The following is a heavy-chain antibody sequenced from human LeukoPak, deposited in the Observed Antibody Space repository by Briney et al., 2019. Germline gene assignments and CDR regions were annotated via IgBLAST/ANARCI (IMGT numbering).Heavy chain of an antibody. J-gene: IGHJ4*02. V-gene: IGHV3-7*03. Sequence: GRSLRLSCAASGFTFSSYAVHWVRQAPGKGLEWVANIKQDGSEKYYVDSVKGRFTISRDNAKNSLYLQMNSLRAEDTAVSYCARPYCSGGSCYPDYGGQGTLVTVSA. CDR3: ARPYCSGGSCYPDY. CDR1: GFTFSSYA. D-gene: IGHD2-15*01. CDR2: IKQDGSEK.